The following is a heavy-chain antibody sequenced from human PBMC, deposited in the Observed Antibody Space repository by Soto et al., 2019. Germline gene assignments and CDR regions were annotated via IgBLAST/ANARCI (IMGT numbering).Heavy chain of an antibody. CDR2: IYYSGST. CDR3: ARARYCSGGSCEGFDY. CDR1: GGSISIGGYY. D-gene: IGHD2-15*01. Sequence: TPSLTCIVSGGSISIGGYYWSLIRQHPGKGLEWIGYIYYSGSTYYNPSLKSRVTISVGTSKNQFSLKLSSVTAADTAVYYCARARYCSGGSCEGFDYWGQGTLVTVSS. V-gene: IGHV4-31*03. J-gene: IGHJ4*02.